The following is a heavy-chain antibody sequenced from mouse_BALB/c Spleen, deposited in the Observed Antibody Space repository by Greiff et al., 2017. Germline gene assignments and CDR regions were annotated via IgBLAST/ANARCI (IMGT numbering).Heavy chain of an antibody. CDR2: ISDGGSYT. CDR3: ARDRGGGYYGFAY. CDR1: GFTFSDYY. J-gene: IGHJ3*01. D-gene: IGHD2-3*01. V-gene: IGHV5-4*02. Sequence: EVNVVESGGGLVKPGGSLKLSCAASGFTFSDYYMYWVRQTPEKRLEWVATISDGGSYTYYPDSVKGRFTISRDNAKNNLYLQMSSLKSEDTAMYYCARDRGGGYYGFAYWGQGTLVTVSA.